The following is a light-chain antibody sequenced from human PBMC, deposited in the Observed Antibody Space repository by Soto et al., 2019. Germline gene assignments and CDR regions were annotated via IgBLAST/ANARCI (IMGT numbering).Light chain of an antibody. CDR3: AAWDDSLSGRGV. CDR1: SSNIGSNF. V-gene: IGLV1-47*01. J-gene: IGLJ3*02. CDR2: RNN. Sequence: QSVLTQPPSASGTPGQRVTISCSGSSSNIGSNFVYWYQHLPGTAPKLLIHRNNQRPSGVPDRFSASKSGTSASLAISGLRSEDEADYYCAAWDDSLSGRGVFGGGTKVTVL.